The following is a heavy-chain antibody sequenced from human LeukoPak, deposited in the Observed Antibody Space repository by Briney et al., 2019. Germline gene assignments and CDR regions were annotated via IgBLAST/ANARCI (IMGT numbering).Heavy chain of an antibody. Sequence: GGSLRLSCVASGFTFTDFAMNWVRQVPGNGPKWVSHFGGGGVDREYEESVKGRFTVSRDNSRNSLYLQMNSLRGEDTAIYYCVKDSIERNSVYDAFDVWGQGTKVTVAS. CDR2: FGGGGVDR. J-gene: IGHJ3*01. V-gene: IGHV3-23*01. CDR1: GFTFTDFA. D-gene: IGHD5/OR15-5a*01. CDR3: VKDSIERNSVYDAFDV.